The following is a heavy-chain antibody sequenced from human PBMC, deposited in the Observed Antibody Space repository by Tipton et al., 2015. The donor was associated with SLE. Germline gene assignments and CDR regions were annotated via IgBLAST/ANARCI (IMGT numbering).Heavy chain of an antibody. Sequence: SLRLSCVASGFTFAGYGMHWVRQAPGKGLECVAFIRYDGSIKDYADSVKGRFTISRDNSKNTLYVQMNSLRLEDMALYYCAKDSRDSSSGFDYWGQGTLVTVSS. CDR2: IRYDGSIK. D-gene: IGHD6-6*01. V-gene: IGHV3-30*02. J-gene: IGHJ4*02. CDR3: AKDSRDSSSGFDY. CDR1: GFTFAGYG.